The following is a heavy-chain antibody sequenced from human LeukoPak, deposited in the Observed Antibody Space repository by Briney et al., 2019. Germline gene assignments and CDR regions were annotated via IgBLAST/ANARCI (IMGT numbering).Heavy chain of an antibody. V-gene: IGHV3-74*01. Sequence: PGGSLRLSCAASGFTFGSYWMHWVRQAPGKGLVWVSRINGDGSTTSYADSVKGRFTISRDNAKNTLYLQMNSLRAEDTAVYYCAREGEGDPFDYWGQGTLVTVSS. CDR2: INGDGSTT. D-gene: IGHD1-26*01. CDR3: AREGEGDPFDY. J-gene: IGHJ4*02. CDR1: GFTFGSYW.